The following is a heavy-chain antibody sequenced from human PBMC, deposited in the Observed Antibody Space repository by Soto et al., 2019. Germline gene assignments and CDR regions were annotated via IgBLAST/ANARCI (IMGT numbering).Heavy chain of an antibody. V-gene: IGHV3-53*01. D-gene: IGHD2-2*01. Sequence: GGSLRLSCAASGFTVSSNYMSWVRQAPGKGLEWVSVIYSGGSTYYADSVEGRFTISRDNSKNTLYLQMNSLRAEDTAVYYCARDRIVVVPAATTYYYNCYGMDVWGQGTTVTVSS. CDR2: IYSGGST. CDR1: GFTVSSNY. CDR3: ARDRIVVVPAATTYYYNCYGMDV. J-gene: IGHJ6*01.